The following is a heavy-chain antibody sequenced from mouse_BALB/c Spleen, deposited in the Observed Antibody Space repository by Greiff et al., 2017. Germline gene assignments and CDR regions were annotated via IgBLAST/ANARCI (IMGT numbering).Heavy chain of an antibody. CDR2: ISSGGST. J-gene: IGHJ2*01. V-gene: IGHV5-6-5*01. CDR3: ARGSYYFDY. CDR1: GFTFSSYA. Sequence: VKLVESGGGLVKPGGSLKLSCAASGFTFSSYAMSWVRQTPEKRLEWVASISSGGSTYYPDSVKGRFTISRDNARNILYLQMSSLRSEDTAMYYCARGSYYFDYWGQGTTLTVSS.